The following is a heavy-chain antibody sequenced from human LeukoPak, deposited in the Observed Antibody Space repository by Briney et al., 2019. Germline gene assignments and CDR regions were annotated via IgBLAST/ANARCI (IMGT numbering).Heavy chain of an antibody. D-gene: IGHD5-12*01. J-gene: IGHJ3*02. CDR2: IKQDGSEK. Sequence: PGGSLRLSCAASGFTFSSYWMSWVRQAPGKGLEWVANIKQDGSEKYYVDSVKGRFTISRDNAKNSLYLQMNSLRAEDTAVYYCARQVVSSGYEDDAFDIWGQGTMVTVSS. CDR1: GFTFSSYW. CDR3: ARQVVSSGYEDDAFDI. V-gene: IGHV3-7*01.